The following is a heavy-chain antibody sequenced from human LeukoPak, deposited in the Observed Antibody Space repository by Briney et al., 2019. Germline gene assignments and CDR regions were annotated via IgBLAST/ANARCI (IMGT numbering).Heavy chain of an antibody. D-gene: IGHD2-15*01. CDR1: GFTFSSYA. CDR3: AKVRDIVVVVAAIAY. V-gene: IGHV3-23*01. J-gene: IGHJ4*02. Sequence: GGSLRLSCAASGFTFSSYAMSWVRQAPGKGLEWVSAISGSGGSTYYADSVKGRFTISRDNSKNTLYLQMNSLRAEDTAVYYCAKVRDIVVVVAAIAYWGQGTLVTVSS. CDR2: ISGSGGST.